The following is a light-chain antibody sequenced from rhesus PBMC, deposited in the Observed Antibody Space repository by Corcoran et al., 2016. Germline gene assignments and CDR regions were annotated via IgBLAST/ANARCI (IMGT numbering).Light chain of an antibody. V-gene: IGKV1-38*01. CDR2: DAS. Sequence: DIQLTQSPSSLSASVGDRVTITCRASQGISSYLAWYQQKSGKAPKLLIYDASNLQSGVPSRFSGSGSGTEFTLTISSLQPEDFATYYWQQRNSNPFTFGPGTKLDIK. J-gene: IGKJ3*01. CDR1: QGISSY. CDR3: QQRNSNPFT.